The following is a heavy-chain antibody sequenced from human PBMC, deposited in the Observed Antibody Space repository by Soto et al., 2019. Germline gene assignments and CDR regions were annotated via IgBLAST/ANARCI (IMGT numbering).Heavy chain of an antibody. D-gene: IGHD5-12*01. J-gene: IGHJ4*02. CDR2: ISRLDNP. Sequence: PSETLSLTCAVSGDSISSGYHWAWIRQPPGKGLEWVGYISRLDNPYFHPSFTSRVTMSIDRSRNQFYLNLSSMTAADRAVYYCARGAGYDPFDYWGQGVLVTVSS. V-gene: IGHV4-38-2*01. CDR1: GDSISSGYH. CDR3: ARGAGYDPFDY.